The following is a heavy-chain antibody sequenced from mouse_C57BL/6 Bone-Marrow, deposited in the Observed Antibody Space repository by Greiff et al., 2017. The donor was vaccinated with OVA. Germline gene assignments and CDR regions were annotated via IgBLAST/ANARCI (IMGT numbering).Heavy chain of an antibody. CDR3: ARRDAMDY. Sequence: EVQLVESGGGLVQPGGSLKLSCAASGFTFSDFYMYWIRQTPEKRLEWVAYISNGGGSTYYPDTVKGRFTISRDNAKNTLYLQMSRLKSEDTAMYYCARRDAMDYWGQGTSATVSA. CDR2: ISNGGGST. CDR1: GFTFSDFY. V-gene: IGHV5-12*01. J-gene: IGHJ4*01.